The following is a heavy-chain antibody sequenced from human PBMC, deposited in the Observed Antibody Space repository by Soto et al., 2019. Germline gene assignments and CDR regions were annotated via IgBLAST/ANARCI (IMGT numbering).Heavy chain of an antibody. D-gene: IGHD6-6*01. CDR2: ISGSGGST. Sequence: GGSLRLSCAASGFTFSSYAMSWVRQAPGKGLEWVSAISGSGGSTYYADSVKGRFTISKDNSKNTLYLQMNSLRAEDKAVYYCAKHRLIAARPNYFDYWGQGTLVTVSS. J-gene: IGHJ4*02. V-gene: IGHV3-23*01. CDR3: AKHRLIAARPNYFDY. CDR1: GFTFSSYA.